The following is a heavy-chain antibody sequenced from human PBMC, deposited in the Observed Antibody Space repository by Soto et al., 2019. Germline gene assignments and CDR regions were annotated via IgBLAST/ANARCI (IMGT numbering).Heavy chain of an antibody. CDR3: ARCAIRWFGELLSNFDY. CDR1: GFTFSSYW. V-gene: IGHV3-7*01. Sequence: GGSLRLSCAASGFTFSSYWMSWVRQAPGKGLEWVANIKQDGSEKYYVDSVKGRFTISRDNAKNSLYLQMNSLRAEDTAVYYCARCAIRWFGELLSNFDYWGQGTLVTVSS. D-gene: IGHD3-10*01. J-gene: IGHJ4*02. CDR2: IKQDGSEK.